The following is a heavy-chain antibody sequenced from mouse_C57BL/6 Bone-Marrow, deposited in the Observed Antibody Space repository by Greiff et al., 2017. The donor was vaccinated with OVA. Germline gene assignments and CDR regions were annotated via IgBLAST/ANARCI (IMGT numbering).Heavy chain of an antibody. Sequence: QVQLQPPGAELVMPGASVKLSCKASGYTFTSYWMPWVKQRPGQGLEWIGEIDPSDSYTTSNQKFKGKATLTVDKSSCTAYMQLSSLTSEDAAVDYWARGDYAWFAYWCQGTLVTVSA. D-gene: IGHD2-4*01. CDR3: ARGDYAWFAY. V-gene: IGHV1-69*01. CDR1: GYTFTSYW. CDR2: IDPSDSYT. J-gene: IGHJ3*01.